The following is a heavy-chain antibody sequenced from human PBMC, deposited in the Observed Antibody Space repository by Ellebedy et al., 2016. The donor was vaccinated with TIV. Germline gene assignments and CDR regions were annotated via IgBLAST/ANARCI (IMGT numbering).Heavy chain of an antibody. CDR2: INPSGGST. V-gene: IGHV1-46*01. D-gene: IGHD2-21*02. Sequence: ASVKVSCKASGGTYSSYAISWVRQAPGQGLEWVGIINPSGGSTAYARKFQGRVTMTIDTSTSTVYMELSRLRSDDTAVYYCARLIVVVTAIPYGMDVWGQGTTVTVSS. J-gene: IGHJ6*02. CDR1: GGTYSSYA. CDR3: ARLIVVVTAIPYGMDV.